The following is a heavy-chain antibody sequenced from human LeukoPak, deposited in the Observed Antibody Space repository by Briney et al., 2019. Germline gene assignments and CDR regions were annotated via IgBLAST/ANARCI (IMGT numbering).Heavy chain of an antibody. J-gene: IGHJ6*03. CDR2: VTPLFGTT. V-gene: IGHV1-69*13. D-gene: IGHD3-22*01. CDR3: ATIRGSQGVVVPWKFYYMDL. Sequence: ASVKVSCKASGGTFSTYAITWLRQAPGQGLEWMGGVTPLFGTTNYAQKFQGRVTIAADESATYMELRSLGSEDSAVYYCATIRGSQGVVVPWKFYYMDLWGKGTTVTVSS. CDR1: GGTFSTYA.